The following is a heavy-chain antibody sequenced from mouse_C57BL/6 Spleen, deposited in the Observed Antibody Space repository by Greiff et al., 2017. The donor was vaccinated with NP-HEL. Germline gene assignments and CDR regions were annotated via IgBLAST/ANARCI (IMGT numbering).Heavy chain of an antibody. D-gene: IGHD1-1*01. CDR1: GYTFTSYW. CDR3: ARGGSTVVAASHWYFDV. J-gene: IGHJ1*03. V-gene: IGHV1-69*01. Sequence: VQLQQPGAELVMPGASVKLSCKASGYTFTSYWMHWVKQRPGQGLEWIGDIDPSDSYTNYNQKFKGKSTLTVDKSSSTAYMQLSSLTSEDSAVYYCARGGSTVVAASHWYFDVWGTGTTVTVSS. CDR2: IDPSDSYT.